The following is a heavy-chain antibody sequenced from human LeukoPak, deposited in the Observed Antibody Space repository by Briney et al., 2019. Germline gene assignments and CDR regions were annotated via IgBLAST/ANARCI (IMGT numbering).Heavy chain of an antibody. CDR2: IIPIFGTA. Sequence: SVKVSCKASGGTFSSYAISWVRQAPGQGLEWMGGIIPIFGTADYAQKFQGRVTITADESTSTAYMELSSLRSEDTAVYYCVGATQWKNNFDYWGQGTLVTVSS. D-gene: IGHD1-26*01. J-gene: IGHJ4*02. CDR1: GGTFSSYA. CDR3: VGATQWKNNFDY. V-gene: IGHV1-69*01.